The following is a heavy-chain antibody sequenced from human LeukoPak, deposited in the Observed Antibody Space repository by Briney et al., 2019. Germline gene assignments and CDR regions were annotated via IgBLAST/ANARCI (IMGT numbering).Heavy chain of an antibody. J-gene: IGHJ6*02. V-gene: IGHV3-30-3*01. CDR3: ARAGTDYYGIDV. CDR2: ISYDGSNK. Sequence: QSGGSLRLSCAASGFTFSSHAMHWVRQAPGKGLEWVAVISYDGSNKYYADSVKGRFIISRDNSKNTLYLQMSSLRAEDTAVYYCARAGTDYYGIDVWGQGTTVTVSS. D-gene: IGHD1-7*01. CDR1: GFTFSSHA.